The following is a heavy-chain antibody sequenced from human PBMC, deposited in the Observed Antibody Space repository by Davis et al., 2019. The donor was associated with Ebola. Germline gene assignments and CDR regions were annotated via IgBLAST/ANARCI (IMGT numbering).Heavy chain of an antibody. D-gene: IGHD2-21*01. V-gene: IGHV3-53*01. CDR3: ANLLYYYYMDV. CDR2: IYSGGST. J-gene: IGHJ6*03. Sequence: GESLKISCAASGFTVSSNYMSWVRQAPGKGLEWVSVIYSGGSTYYADSVKGRFTISRDNSKNTLYLQMNSLRAEDTAVYYCANLLYYYYMDVWGKGTTVTVSS. CDR1: GFTVSSNY.